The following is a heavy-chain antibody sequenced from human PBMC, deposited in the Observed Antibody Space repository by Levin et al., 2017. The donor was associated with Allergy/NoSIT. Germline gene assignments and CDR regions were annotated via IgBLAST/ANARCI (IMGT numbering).Heavy chain of an antibody. CDR3: ARTSSQYCTGGVCYHDRVYVRGKEGAAFDI. CDR1: GYSFTSYW. CDR2: IYPGDSDT. V-gene: IGHV5-51*01. J-gene: IGHJ3*02. D-gene: IGHD2-8*02. Sequence: HGESLKISCKGSGYSFTSYWIGWVRQMPGKGLEWMGIIYPGDSDTRYSPSFQGQVTISADKSISTAYLQWSSLKASDTAMYYCARTSSQYCTGGVCYHDRVYVRGKEGAAFDIWGQGTMVTVSS.